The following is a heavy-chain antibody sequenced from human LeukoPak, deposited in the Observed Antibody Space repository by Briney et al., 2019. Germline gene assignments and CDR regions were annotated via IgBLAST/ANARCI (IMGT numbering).Heavy chain of an antibody. CDR1: LYTLTSYD. CDR2: LNPNSGRT. V-gene: IGHV1-8*01. Sequence: ASVKDSCMASLYTLTSYDINWVRQATGQGVEWMGWLNPNSGRTGYAQKCQGRVTMTRNTSITTANMEPKRLRSEDTAVYYCARTEAYCGGNCYCRFDYWGQGTLVTVSS. CDR3: ARTEAYCGGNCYCRFDY. D-gene: IGHD2-21*02. J-gene: IGHJ4*02.